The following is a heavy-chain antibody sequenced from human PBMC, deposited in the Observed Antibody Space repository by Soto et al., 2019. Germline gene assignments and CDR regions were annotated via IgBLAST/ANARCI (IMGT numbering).Heavy chain of an antibody. D-gene: IGHD4-17*01. CDR1: GFTFSDYY. V-gene: IGHV3-11*06. CDR2: ISSSSSYT. Sequence: WGSLRLACAASGFTFSDYYMSWIRQAPGKGLGWVSYISSSSSYTNYADSVKGRFTISRDNAKNSLYLQMNSLRAEDTAVYYCARARTTSGAFDIWGQGTMVTVPS. J-gene: IGHJ3*02. CDR3: ARARTTSGAFDI.